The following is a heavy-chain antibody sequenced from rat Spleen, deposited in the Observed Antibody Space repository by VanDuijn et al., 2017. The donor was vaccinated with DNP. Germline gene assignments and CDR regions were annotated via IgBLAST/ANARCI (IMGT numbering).Heavy chain of an antibody. Sequence: VQLQESGPGLVEPSQSLSLTCSVTGYSITSNYWGWIRKFPGNKIEWIGHINYIARTTYNPSIKSRISITRDTSKNQFVLQLNSVTTEDTATYYCARWSDYFDYWGQGTSVTVSS. CDR3: ARWSDYFDY. CDR2: INYIART. CDR1: GYSITSNY. J-gene: IGHJ2*01. V-gene: IGHV3-1*01.